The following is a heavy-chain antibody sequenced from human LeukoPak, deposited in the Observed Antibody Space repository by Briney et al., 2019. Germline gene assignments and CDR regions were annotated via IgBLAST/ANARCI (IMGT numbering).Heavy chain of an antibody. CDR3: TTPSGQWEPVDY. J-gene: IGHJ4*02. D-gene: IGHD1-26*01. Sequence: GASVKVSCKASGYSFTNYYINWVRQAPGQGLEWMGMINPSGGSTSYAEKFQGRVTITRDMSTSTVYMELSSLRSEDTAVYYCTTPSGQWEPVDYWGQGTLVTVSS. CDR1: GYSFTNYY. V-gene: IGHV1-46*01. CDR2: INPSGGST.